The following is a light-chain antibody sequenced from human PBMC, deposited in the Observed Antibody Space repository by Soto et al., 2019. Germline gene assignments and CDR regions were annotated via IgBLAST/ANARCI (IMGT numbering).Light chain of an antibody. CDR3: NSYTTSSTYG. J-gene: IGLJ1*01. Sequence: QSVLTQPASVSGSPGQSITISCTGTSSDVGSYNRVSWYQQPPGTAPKLIIYDVSNRPSGVSIRFSGSKSGNTASLTISGLQAEDEADYFCNSYTTSSTYGFGTGTKVTV. CDR1: SSDVGSYNR. V-gene: IGLV2-14*01. CDR2: DVS.